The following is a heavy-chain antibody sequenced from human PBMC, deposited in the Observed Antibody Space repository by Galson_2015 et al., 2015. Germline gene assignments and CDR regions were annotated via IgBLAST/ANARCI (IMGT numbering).Heavy chain of an antibody. CDR3: ASLVTNGWYFDL. CDR2: ISGVGSTI. CDR1: GFTFSSYS. Sequence: SLRLSCAASGFTFSSYSMNWVRQAPGKGLEWVSYISGVGSTISYADSVKGRFTISRDNAKNSLYLQMNSLRAEDTAVYYSASLVTNGWYFDLWGRGTLVTVSS. D-gene: IGHD5-18*01. V-gene: IGHV3-48*04. J-gene: IGHJ2*01.